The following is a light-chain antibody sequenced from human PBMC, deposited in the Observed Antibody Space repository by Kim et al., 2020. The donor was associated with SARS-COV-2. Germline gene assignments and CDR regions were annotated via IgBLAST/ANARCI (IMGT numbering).Light chain of an antibody. CDR1: SYNIGGND. CDR3: ATWDDSLSGPV. Sequence: GQRRSISCSGGSYNIGGNDVSWYQQLPGTAPKLLIYADSQRPSGVPDRFSGSKSGTSASLAISGLRFEDEADYYCATWDDSLSGPVFGGGTQLTVL. J-gene: IGLJ3*02. CDR2: ADS. V-gene: IGLV1-47*02.